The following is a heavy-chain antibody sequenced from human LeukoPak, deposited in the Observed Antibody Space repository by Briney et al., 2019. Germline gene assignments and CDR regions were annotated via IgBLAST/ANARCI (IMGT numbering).Heavy chain of an antibody. CDR3: ARLRFCGGDCYSGAVY. D-gene: IGHD2-21*02. J-gene: IGHJ4*02. V-gene: IGHV5-51*01. CDR1: GYSFTSYW. CDR2: IYPGDSDT. Sequence: GESLKISCKGSGYSFTSYWIGWVRQMPGKGLEWMGIIYPGDSDTRYSPSFQGQVTISADKSISTAYLQWSSLKASDTAMYYCARLRFCGGDCYSGAVYWGQGTLVTVSS.